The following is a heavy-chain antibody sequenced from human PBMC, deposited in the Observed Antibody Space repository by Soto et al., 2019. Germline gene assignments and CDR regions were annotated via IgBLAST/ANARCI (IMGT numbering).Heavy chain of an antibody. CDR1: GYTFTGYY. D-gene: IGHD6-13*01. Sequence: QVQLVQSGAEVKKPGASVKVSCKASGYTFTGYYMHWVRQAPGQGLEWMGWINPNSGGTNYAQKFQGRVTMTRDTSISTAYMELRRLRSEDTAVYCCAREPGIAAAGTSYNWFDPWGQGTLVTVSS. CDR3: AREPGIAAAGTSYNWFDP. J-gene: IGHJ5*02. V-gene: IGHV1-2*02. CDR2: INPNSGGT.